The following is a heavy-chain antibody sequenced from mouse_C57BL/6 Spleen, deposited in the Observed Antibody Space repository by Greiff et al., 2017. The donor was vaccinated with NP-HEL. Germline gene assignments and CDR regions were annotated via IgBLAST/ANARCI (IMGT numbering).Heavy chain of an antibody. D-gene: IGHD1-1*02. Sequence: VQLKESGGGLVKPGGSLKLSCAASGFTFSDYGMHWVRQAPEKGLEWVAYISSGSSTIYYADTVKGRFTISRDNAKNTLFLQMTSLRSEDTAMYYCARGDGSPFAYWGQGTLVTVSA. J-gene: IGHJ3*01. CDR1: GFTFSDYG. V-gene: IGHV5-17*01. CDR3: ARGDGSPFAY. CDR2: ISSGSSTI.